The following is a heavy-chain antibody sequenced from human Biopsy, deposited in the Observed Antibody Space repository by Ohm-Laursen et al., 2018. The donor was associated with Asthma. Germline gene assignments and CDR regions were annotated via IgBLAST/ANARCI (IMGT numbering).Heavy chain of an antibody. V-gene: IGHV1-24*01. Sequence: ASVKVSCKISGYSLTDLSMHWVRQAPGQGLEWMGGHDHEEGGTVNARRFQGRVTMAEDTPTDTAYMELSSLSSDDTAVYYCASDFPKDYVRYNFQFWGQGTLVTVSS. J-gene: IGHJ4*02. CDR3: ASDFPKDYVRYNFQF. CDR2: HDHEEGGT. D-gene: IGHD4-17*01. CDR1: GYSLTDLS.